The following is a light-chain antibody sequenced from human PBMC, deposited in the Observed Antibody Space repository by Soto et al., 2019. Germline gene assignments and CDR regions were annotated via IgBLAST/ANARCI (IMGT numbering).Light chain of an antibody. Sequence: DIQMPQYNYTLSAFVGDRVTITCRASQSINTWLAWYQQKPGKAPKLLIYDASSLQSGVPSRFSGSGSGTEFTLTISSLQPDDFATYYCQQYNDYPLTFGGGTKVDIK. J-gene: IGKJ4*01. V-gene: IGKV1-5*01. CDR1: QSINTW. CDR2: DAS. CDR3: QQYNDYPLT.